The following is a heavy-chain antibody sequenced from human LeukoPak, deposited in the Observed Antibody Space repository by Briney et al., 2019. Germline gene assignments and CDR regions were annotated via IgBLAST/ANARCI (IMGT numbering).Heavy chain of an antibody. J-gene: IGHJ4*02. CDR3: ARDRDRMVQGVTALFDY. Sequence: GSVKVSCKTSGYTFTTYGISWVRQAPGQGLEWMGWISGSNGNTKYAQKVQGRVTMTTDTSTTTAYKEVRSLRSDDTAVYYCARDRDRMVQGVTALFDYWGQGTLVTVSS. D-gene: IGHD3-10*01. CDR1: GYTFTTYG. CDR2: ISGSNGNT. V-gene: IGHV1-18*04.